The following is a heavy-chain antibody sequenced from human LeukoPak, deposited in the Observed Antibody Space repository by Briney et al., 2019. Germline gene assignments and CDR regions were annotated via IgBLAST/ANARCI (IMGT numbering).Heavy chain of an antibody. CDR3: ARYTYILTGYSLGY. V-gene: IGHV1-18*04. CDR2: ISAYNGNT. Sequence: ASVKVSCKASGYTFSSYGISWVRQAPGQGLEWMGWISAYNGNTNYAQKLQGRVTMTTDTSTSTAYMELRSLRSDDTAVYYCARYTYILTGYSLGYWGQGTLVTVSS. D-gene: IGHD3-9*01. J-gene: IGHJ4*02. CDR1: GYTFSSYG.